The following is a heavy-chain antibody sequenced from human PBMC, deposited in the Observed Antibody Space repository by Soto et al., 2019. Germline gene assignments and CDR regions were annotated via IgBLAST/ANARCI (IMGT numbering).Heavy chain of an antibody. Sequence: QVQLVESGGGVVQPGRSLRLSCAASGFTFSSYGMHWVRQAPGKGLEWVAVIWYDGSNKYYADSVKGRFTISRDNSKNTLYLQMNSLRAEDTAVYYCARDGRRYCSGGSCYSIVYWGQGTLVTVSS. CDR3: ARDGRRYCSGGSCYSIVY. V-gene: IGHV3-33*01. CDR2: IWYDGSNK. CDR1: GFTFSSYG. D-gene: IGHD2-15*01. J-gene: IGHJ4*02.